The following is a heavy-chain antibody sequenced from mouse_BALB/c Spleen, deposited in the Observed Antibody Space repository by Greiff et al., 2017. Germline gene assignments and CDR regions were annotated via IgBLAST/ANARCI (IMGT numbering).Heavy chain of an antibody. CDR2: ISSGGSYT. Sequence: EVKVVESGGGLVKPGGSLKLSCAASGFTFSSYTMSWVRQTPEKRLEWVATISSGGSYTYYPDSVKGRFTISRDNAKNTLYLQMSSLKSEDTAMYYCTRGNDYDEDYAMDYWGQGTSVTVSS. V-gene: IGHV5-6-4*01. CDR3: TRGNDYDEDYAMDY. J-gene: IGHJ4*01. CDR1: GFTFSSYT. D-gene: IGHD2-4*01.